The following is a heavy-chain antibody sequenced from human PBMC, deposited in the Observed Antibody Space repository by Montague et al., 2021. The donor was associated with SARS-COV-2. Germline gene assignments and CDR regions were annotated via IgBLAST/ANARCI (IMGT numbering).Heavy chain of an antibody. D-gene: IGHD4-23*01. CDR1: GASISTGSVY. CDR2: FYYSGGS. CDR3: ARDRGDIYGGNSAWFDP. J-gene: IGHJ5*02. Sequence: SETLSLTCTVSGASISTGSVYWTWIRQRPGRGLEWIGTFYYSGGSTYNPSLKSRVTISADTSNNLFSLTLKSVTASDTAVYYCARDRGDIYGGNSAWFDPRGQGTLVTVSS. V-gene: IGHV4-61*03.